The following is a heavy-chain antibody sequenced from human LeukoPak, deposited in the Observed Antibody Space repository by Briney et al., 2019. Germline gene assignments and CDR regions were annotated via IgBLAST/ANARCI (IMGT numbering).Heavy chain of an antibody. V-gene: IGHV3-21*01. J-gene: IGHJ3*02. D-gene: IGHD3-10*01. Sequence: GSLRLSCAASGFTFSSNSMNWVRRAPGKGLEWVSSISSSSSYIYYADSVRGRFTISRDNAKNSLYLQMNSLRAEDTAVYYCARFYGSGRRAFDIWGQGTMVTVSS. CDR3: ARFYGSGRRAFDI. CDR1: GFTFSSNS. CDR2: ISSSSSYI.